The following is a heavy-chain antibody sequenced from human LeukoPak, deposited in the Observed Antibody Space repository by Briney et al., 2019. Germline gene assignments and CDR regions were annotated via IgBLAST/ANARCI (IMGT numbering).Heavy chain of an antibody. CDR3: AKGASGIYDHDTFDI. D-gene: IGHD1-26*01. J-gene: IGHJ3*02. V-gene: IGHV3-33*06. Sequence: PGRSLRLSCAASGFTFSSYGMHWVRQAPGKGLEWVAVIWYDGSNKYYADSVKGRFTISRDNSKNTLYLQMNSLRADDTAVYYCAKGASGIYDHDTFDIWGQGTMVTVSS. CDR2: IWYDGSNK. CDR1: GFTFSSYG.